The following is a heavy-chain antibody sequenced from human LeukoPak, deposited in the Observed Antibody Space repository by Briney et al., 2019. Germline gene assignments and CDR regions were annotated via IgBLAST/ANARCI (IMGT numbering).Heavy chain of an antibody. CDR3: ARMTITMVRGAPYYYGMDV. V-gene: IGHV4-59*01. Sequence: PSETLSLTCTVSGGSISSYYWSWIRQPPGKGLEWIGYIYYSGSTNYNPSLKSRVTISVDTSKNQFSLELSSVTAADTAVYYCARMTITMVRGAPYYYGMDVWGQGTTVTVSS. J-gene: IGHJ6*02. D-gene: IGHD3-10*01. CDR1: GGSISSYY. CDR2: IYYSGST.